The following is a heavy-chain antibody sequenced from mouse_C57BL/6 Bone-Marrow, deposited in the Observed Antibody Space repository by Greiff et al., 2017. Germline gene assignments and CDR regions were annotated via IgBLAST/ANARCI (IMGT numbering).Heavy chain of an antibody. J-gene: IGHJ1*03. CDR3: ARGGWLPHWYFDV. V-gene: IGHV1-61*01. CDR1: GYTFTSYW. CDR2: IYPSDSET. Sequence: QVHVKQPGAELVRPGSSVKLSCKASGYTFTSYWMDWVKQRPGQGLEWIGNIYPSDSETHYNQKFKDKATLTVDKSSSTAYMQLSSLTSEDSAVYYCARGGWLPHWYFDVWGTGTTVTVSS. D-gene: IGHD2-3*01.